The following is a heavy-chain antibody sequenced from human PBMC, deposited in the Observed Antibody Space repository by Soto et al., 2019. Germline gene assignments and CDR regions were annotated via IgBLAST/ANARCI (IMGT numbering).Heavy chain of an antibody. Sequence: SETLSLTCTVSGGSISSSSYYWGWIRQPPGKGLEWIGSIYYSGSTYYNPSLKSRVTISVDTSKNQFSLKLSSVTAADTAVYYCARHSEKRAAIWSGCCNWFDPWGQGTLVTVSS. D-gene: IGHD3-3*01. J-gene: IGHJ5*02. V-gene: IGHV4-39*01. CDR3: ARHSEKRAAIWSGCCNWFDP. CDR2: IYYSGST. CDR1: GGSISSSSYY.